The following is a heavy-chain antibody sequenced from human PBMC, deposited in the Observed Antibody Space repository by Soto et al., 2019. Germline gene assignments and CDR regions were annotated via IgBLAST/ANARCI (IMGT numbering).Heavy chain of an antibody. J-gene: IGHJ5*02. CDR1: GFTFSSYS. CDR3: ARSAPYCTNGVCYTLRSFDP. D-gene: IGHD2-8*01. V-gene: IGHV3-21*01. Sequence: LRLSCAASGFTFSSYSMNWVRQAPGKGLEWVSSISSSSSYIYYADSVKGRFTISRDNAKNSLYLQMNSLRAEDTAVYYCARSAPYCTNGVCYTLRSFDPWGQGTLVTVSS. CDR2: ISSSSSYI.